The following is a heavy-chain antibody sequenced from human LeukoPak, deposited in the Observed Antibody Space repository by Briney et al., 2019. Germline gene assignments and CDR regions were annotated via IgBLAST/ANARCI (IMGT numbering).Heavy chain of an antibody. Sequence: PGGSLRLSCAASGFTFSSYAMSWVRQAPGKGLEWVSAISGSGGSTYYADSVKGRFTISRDNSKNTLYLQMNSLRAEDTAVYYCAKVENYDFWSGYYSESDSNYGKDVWGQGTTVTVSS. J-gene: IGHJ6*02. CDR1: GFTFSSYA. V-gene: IGHV3-23*01. CDR3: AKVENYDFWSGYYSESDSNYGKDV. CDR2: ISGSGGST. D-gene: IGHD3-3*01.